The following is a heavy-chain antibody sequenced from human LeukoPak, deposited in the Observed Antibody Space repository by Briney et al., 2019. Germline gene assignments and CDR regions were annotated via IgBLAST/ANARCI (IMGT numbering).Heavy chain of an antibody. CDR3: ARLRRPTVVTLYFDY. J-gene: IGHJ4*02. Sequence: ASVKVSCKASGYTFTGYYMHWVRQAPGQGLEWMGWINPNGGATNYAEKVQGRVTMTRDTSISTDSMQLSRLRSDDAAVYYCARLRRPTVVTLYFDYWGQGTLVTVSS. V-gene: IGHV1-2*02. CDR2: INPNGGAT. D-gene: IGHD4-23*01. CDR1: GYTFTGYY.